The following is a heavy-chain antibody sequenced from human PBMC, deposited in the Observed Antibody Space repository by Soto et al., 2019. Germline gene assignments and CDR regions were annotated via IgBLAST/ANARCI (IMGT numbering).Heavy chain of an antibody. CDR1: GGTFSSYA. V-gene: IGHV1-69*01. Sequence: QVQLVQSGAEVKKPGSSVKVSCKASGGTFSSYAISWVRQAPGQGLEWMGGIIPIFGTANYAQKFQGRVTITADESTSTAYMELSSLKCEDTAVYYCARGVDYYDSSGYYWVLYYCYGIDVWGQGTTVTVFS. CDR2: IIPIFGTA. J-gene: IGHJ6*02. D-gene: IGHD3-22*01. CDR3: ARGVDYYDSSGYYWVLYYCYGIDV.